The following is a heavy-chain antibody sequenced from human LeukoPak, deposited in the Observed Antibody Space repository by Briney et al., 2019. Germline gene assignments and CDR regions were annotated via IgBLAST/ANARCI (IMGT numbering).Heavy chain of an antibody. CDR2: ISLGNSTM. J-gene: IGHJ4*02. CDR1: GFTFSSFT. D-gene: IGHD5-24*01. V-gene: IGHV3-48*02. CDR3: ARVGDGRSWDY. Sequence: GGSLRLSCAASGFTFSSFTMNWARQVPGKGLEWISYISLGNSTMFYADSVKGRFTISRDNAKNSLYLQMNSLRDDDTAVYYCARVGDGRSWDYWGQGTLVSVSS.